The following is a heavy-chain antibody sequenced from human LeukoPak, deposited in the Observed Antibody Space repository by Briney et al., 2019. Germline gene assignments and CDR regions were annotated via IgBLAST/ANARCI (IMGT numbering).Heavy chain of an antibody. D-gene: IGHD1-26*01. CDR3: ARDLWYSGSRAPPRAFDI. CDR2: ICSSGRTM. Sequence: GGSLRLSCEASGCIFSSYEMNWVRQAPSREVEGVSLICSSGRTMYYADSVKDRSTVSRDNAKNSVYLQITSLRAEATAVYYCARDLWYSGSRAPPRAFDIWGQGTMVTVSP. V-gene: IGHV3-48*03. CDR1: GCIFSSYE. J-gene: IGHJ3*02.